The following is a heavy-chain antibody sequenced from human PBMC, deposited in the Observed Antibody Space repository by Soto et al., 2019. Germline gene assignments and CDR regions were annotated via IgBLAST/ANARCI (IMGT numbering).Heavy chain of an antibody. CDR3: ATDLWRIAVWVLSTGYFNP. Sequence: PGGSLRLSRAASGFTFRDAWMSWVRQAPGKGVDWVGRSKSKSDGVTTEYAAPVRVRFTISRDDSKNTLNLQMNSLKTEDTAVYFCATDLWRIAVWVLSTGYFNPWCQRT. J-gene: IGHJ5*02. CDR2: SKSKSDGVTT. D-gene: IGHD6-19*01. V-gene: IGHV3-15*01. CDR1: GFTFRDAW.